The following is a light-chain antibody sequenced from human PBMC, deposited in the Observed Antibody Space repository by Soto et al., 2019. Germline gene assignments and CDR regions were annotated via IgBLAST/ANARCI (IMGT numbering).Light chain of an antibody. CDR1: QSVGSSY. Sequence: EIVLTQSPATRSVSPLETATLSCRASQSVGSSYLAWYQQKPGQAPRLLIYGASRRATGIPDRFSGSGSGTDFTLTISRLEPEDFAVYYCQQYGSSPITFGQGTRLEI. J-gene: IGKJ5*01. V-gene: IGKV3-20*01. CDR3: QQYGSSPIT. CDR2: GAS.